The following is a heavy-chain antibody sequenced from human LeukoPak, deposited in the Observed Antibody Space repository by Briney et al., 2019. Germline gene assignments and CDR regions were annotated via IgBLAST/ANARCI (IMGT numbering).Heavy chain of an antibody. D-gene: IGHD2-15*01. CDR3: ARRGYCSGGSCYQKGYWDI. V-gene: IGHV5-51*01. CDR1: GFSFTSYW. Sequence: GESLKISCKGSGFSFTSYWIHWVRQMPGKGLEQMGTIYPGDSDTRYSPSFQGQVTISADKSISTAYLQWSSLKASDTAMYYCARRGYCSGGSCYQKGYWDIWGQGTMVTVSS. CDR2: IYPGDSDT. J-gene: IGHJ3*02.